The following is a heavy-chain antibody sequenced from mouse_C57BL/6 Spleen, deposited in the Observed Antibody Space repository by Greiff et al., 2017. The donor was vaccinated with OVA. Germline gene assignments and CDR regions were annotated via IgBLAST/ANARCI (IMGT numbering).Heavy chain of an antibody. D-gene: IGHD1-1*01. Sequence: EVNLVESGGGLVKPGGSLKLSCAASGFTFSDYGMHWVRQAPEKGLEWVAYISSGSSTIYYADTVKGRFTISRDNAKNTLFLQMTSLRSEDTAMYYCASTVVAHYYAMDYWGQGTSVTVSS. CDR1: GFTFSDYG. CDR2: ISSGSSTI. V-gene: IGHV5-17*01. J-gene: IGHJ4*01. CDR3: ASTVVAHYYAMDY.